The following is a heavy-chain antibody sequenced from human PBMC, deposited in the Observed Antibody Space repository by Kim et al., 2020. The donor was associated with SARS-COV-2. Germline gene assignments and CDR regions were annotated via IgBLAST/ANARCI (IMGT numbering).Heavy chain of an antibody. CDR3: ARDTLESDGDFRDDAFDI. V-gene: IGHV4-59*13. Sequence: SETLSLTCTVSGGSISSYYWSWIRQPPGKGLEWIGYIYYSGSTNYNPPLKSRVTISVDTSKNQFSLKLSSVTAADTAVYYCARDTLESDGDFRDDAFDIWGQGTMVTVSS. CDR2: IYYSGST. D-gene: IGHD4-17*01. CDR1: GGSISSYY. J-gene: IGHJ3*02.